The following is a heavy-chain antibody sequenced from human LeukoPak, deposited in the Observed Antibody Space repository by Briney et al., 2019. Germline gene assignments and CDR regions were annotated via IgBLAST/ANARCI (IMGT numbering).Heavy chain of an antibody. CDR2: IYSGGST. V-gene: IGHV3-66*02. Sequence: GGSPRLSRSAPGFNVSSNYMSWVRQAPGKGLGLGSVIYSGGSTYYADSVKGRFTISRDNSKNTLYLQMNSLRAEDTAVYYCARSRDDFWSGYHANDYWGQGTLVTVSS. CDR3: ARSRDDFWSGYHANDY. J-gene: IGHJ4*02. CDR1: GFNVSSNY. D-gene: IGHD3-3*01.